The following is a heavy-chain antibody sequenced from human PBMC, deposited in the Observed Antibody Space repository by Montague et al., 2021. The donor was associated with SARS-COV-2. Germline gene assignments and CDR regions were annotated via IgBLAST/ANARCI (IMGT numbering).Heavy chain of an antibody. CDR2: ISGTSKYI. D-gene: IGHD3-9*01. CDR3: ARGDLDILTGYYPLFDY. V-gene: IGHV3-21*01. J-gene: IGHJ4*02. Sequence: FLKLSCAGSGFTFSSYSMNWVRQAPGKGLEWVSSISGTSKYIFYADSVKGRFTISRDNAKNSLYLQMNSLRAEDTAVYYCARGDLDILTGYYPLFDYWGQGTLVTVSS. CDR1: GFTFSSYS.